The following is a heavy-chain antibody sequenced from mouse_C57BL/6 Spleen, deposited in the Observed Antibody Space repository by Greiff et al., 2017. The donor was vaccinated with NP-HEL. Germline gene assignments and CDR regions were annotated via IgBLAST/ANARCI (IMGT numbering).Heavy chain of an antibody. CDR2: INPNNGGT. Sequence: EVQLQQSGPELVKPGASVKISCKASGYTFTDYYMNWVKQSHGKSLEWIGDINPNNGGTSYNQKFKGKATLTVDKSSSTAYMELRSLTSEDSAVYYCARAGPLYAMDYWGQGTSVTVSS. CDR1: GYTFTDYY. CDR3: ARAGPLYAMDY. J-gene: IGHJ4*01. V-gene: IGHV1-26*01.